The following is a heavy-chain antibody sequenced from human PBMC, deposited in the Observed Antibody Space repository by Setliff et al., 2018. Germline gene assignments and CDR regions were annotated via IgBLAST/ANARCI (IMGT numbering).Heavy chain of an antibody. D-gene: IGHD5-12*01. J-gene: IGHJ6*02. Sequence: SQTLSLTCTVSGGSIINSYYWSWIRQPAGKGLEWIGRISTSGNTNYNPSLKSRVTVSLDTSKNQFSLKLTSMTAADTAVYYCARDQWVRSPPLYFSYSMDVWGQGTTVTVSS. V-gene: IGHV4-4*07. CDR1: GGSIINSYY. CDR2: ISTSGNT. CDR3: ARDQWVRSPPLYFSYSMDV.